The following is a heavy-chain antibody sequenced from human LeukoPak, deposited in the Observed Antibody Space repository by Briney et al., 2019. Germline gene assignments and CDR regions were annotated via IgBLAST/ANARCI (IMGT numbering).Heavy chain of an antibody. CDR3: AKDSVTTGSFDY. CDR2: ISYDGSNK. V-gene: IGHV3-30*18. Sequence: GGSLRLSCAASGFTFSRYGMHWVRQAPGKGLEWEAVISYDGSNKYYADSVKGRFTISRDNSKNTLYLQMNSLRAEDTAVYYCAKDSVTTGSFDYWGQGTLVTVSS. J-gene: IGHJ4*02. CDR1: GFTFSRYG. D-gene: IGHD4-17*01.